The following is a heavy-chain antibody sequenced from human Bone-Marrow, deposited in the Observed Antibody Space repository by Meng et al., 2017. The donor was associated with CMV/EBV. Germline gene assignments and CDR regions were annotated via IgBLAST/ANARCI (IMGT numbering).Heavy chain of an antibody. CDR2: ISSSSSYI. CDR1: GFTFSSYS. D-gene: IGHD1-26*01. J-gene: IGHJ4*02. V-gene: IGHV3-21*01. CDR3: ARDTLIRGVDY. Sequence: GGSLRLSCAVSGFTFSSYSMNWVRQAPGKGLEWVSSISSSSSYIYYADSVKGRFTISRDNAKNSLSLQMNSLRAEDTAVYYCARDTLIRGVDYWGQGTLVTVSS.